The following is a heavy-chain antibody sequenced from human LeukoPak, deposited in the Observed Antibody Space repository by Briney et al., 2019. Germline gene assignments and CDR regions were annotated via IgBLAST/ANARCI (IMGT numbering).Heavy chain of an antibody. V-gene: IGHV3-74*01. J-gene: IGHJ4*02. Sequence: QPGGSLRLSCAASGFTFSSYWMHWVRQAPGKGLVWVSRINSDGSSTSYADSVKGRFTISRDNAKNTLYLQMNSLRAEDTAVYYYASGGTMVRGVIFYWGQGTLVTVSS. CDR2: INSDGSST. CDR1: GFTFSSYW. CDR3: ASGGTMVRGVIFY. D-gene: IGHD3-10*01.